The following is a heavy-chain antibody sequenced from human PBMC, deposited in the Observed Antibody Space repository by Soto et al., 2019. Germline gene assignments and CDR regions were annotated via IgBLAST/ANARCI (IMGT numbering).Heavy chain of an antibody. CDR1: GGSISSGDYY. V-gene: IGHV4-30-4*01. CDR2: IYYSGST. J-gene: IGHJ5*02. CDR3: AREILEKPLIQENKFDP. Sequence: PSETLSLTCTVSGGSISSGDYYWSWIRQPPGKGLEWIGYIYYSGSTYYNPSLKSRVTISVDTSKNQFSLKLSSVTAADTAVYYCAREILEKPLIQENKFDPWGQGTLVTVSS.